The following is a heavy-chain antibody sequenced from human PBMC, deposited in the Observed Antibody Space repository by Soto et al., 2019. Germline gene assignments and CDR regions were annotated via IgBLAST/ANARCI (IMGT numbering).Heavy chain of an antibody. V-gene: IGHV1-18*01. Sequence: QVQLVQSGAEVKKPGASVKVSCKASGYTFTSYGISWVRQAPGQGLEWMGWISAYNGNTNYAQKLQGRVTMTTDTSTSTAYIERRSLRSDDTAVYYCARVAEGAVRNNWFDPWGQGTLVTVSS. CDR3: ARVAEGAVRNNWFDP. CDR1: GYTFTSYG. CDR2: ISAYNGNT. J-gene: IGHJ5*02. D-gene: IGHD3-16*01.